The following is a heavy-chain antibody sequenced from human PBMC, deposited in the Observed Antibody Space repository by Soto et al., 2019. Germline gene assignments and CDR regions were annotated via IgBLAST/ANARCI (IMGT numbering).Heavy chain of an antibody. CDR3: ARGGWGLSGVDY. CDR2: ISYDGSNK. J-gene: IGHJ4*02. CDR1: GFTFSSYA. V-gene: IGHV3-30-3*01. D-gene: IGHD6-19*01. Sequence: QVQLVESGGGVVQPGRSLRLSCAASGFTFSSYAMHWVRQAPGKGLEWVAVISYDGSNKYYADSVKGRFTISRDNSKNSLYLQMNSLRAEDTAVYYCARGGWGLSGVDYWGQGTLVTVSS.